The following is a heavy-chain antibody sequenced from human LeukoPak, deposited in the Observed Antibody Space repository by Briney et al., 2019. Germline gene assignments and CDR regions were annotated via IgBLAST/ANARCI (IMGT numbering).Heavy chain of an antibody. V-gene: IGHV3-7*01. CDR3: ASDLKSGSYSRYYYYMDV. D-gene: IGHD1-26*01. CDR1: GFTFSSYW. CDR2: IKQDGSEK. Sequence: PGGSLRLSCAASGFTFSSYWMSWVRQAPGKGLEWVANIKQDGSEKYYVDSVKGRFTISRDNAKNSLYLQMNSLRAEDTAVYYCASDLKSGSYSRYYYYMDVWGKRTTVTVSS. J-gene: IGHJ6*03.